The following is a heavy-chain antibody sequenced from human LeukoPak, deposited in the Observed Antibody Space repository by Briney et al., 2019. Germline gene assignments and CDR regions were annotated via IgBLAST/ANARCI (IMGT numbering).Heavy chain of an antibody. CDR1: GFTFSSYS. J-gene: IGHJ4*02. CDR2: INSNSSYI. Sequence: GGSLRLSCAASGFTFSSYSMNWVRQALGKGLVWVSSINSNSSYINYADSVKGRFTISRDNAKNSLYLQMNSLRAEDTAVYYCARDLSRKDIVVVVAAYFDYWGQGTLVTASS. V-gene: IGHV3-21*01. CDR3: ARDLSRKDIVVVVAAYFDY. D-gene: IGHD2-15*01.